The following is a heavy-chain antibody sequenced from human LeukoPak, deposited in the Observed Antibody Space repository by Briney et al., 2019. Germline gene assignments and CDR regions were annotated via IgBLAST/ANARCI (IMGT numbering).Heavy chain of an antibody. CDR1: GGSIGGGNW. J-gene: IGHJ4*02. V-gene: IGHV4-4*02. Sequence: SETLSLTCAVSGGSIGGGNWWTWVRQPPGKGLEWIGEIYHSGSTNYNPSLKSRVTISVGKSKNQFSLKLTSVTAADTAVYYCARNYGDNNFDYWGQGTLVTVSS. D-gene: IGHD4-17*01. CDR3: ARNYGDNNFDY. CDR2: IYHSGST.